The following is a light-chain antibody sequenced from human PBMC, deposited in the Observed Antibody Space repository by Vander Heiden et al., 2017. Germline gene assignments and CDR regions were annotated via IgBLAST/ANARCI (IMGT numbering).Light chain of an antibody. CDR3: SSYTSSSTRV. J-gene: IGLJ2*01. CDR1: SSDVGGCNY. V-gene: IGLV2-14*01. Sequence: QSALTQPASVSCSPAQSVTSSCTGTSSDVGGCNYVSWYQQHPGKAPKLMIYEVSNRPSGVSNRFSGSKSGNTASLTISGLQAEDEADYYCSSYTSSSTRVFGGGTKLTVL. CDR2: EVS.